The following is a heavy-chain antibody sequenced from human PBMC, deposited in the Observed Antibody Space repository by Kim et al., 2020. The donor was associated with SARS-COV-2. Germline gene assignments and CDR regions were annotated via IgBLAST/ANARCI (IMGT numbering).Heavy chain of an antibody. J-gene: IGHJ3*02. V-gene: IGHV1-18*01. D-gene: IGHD3-10*01. CDR2: ISAYNGNT. Sequence: ASVKVSCKASGYTFTSYGISWVRQAPGQGLEWMGWISAYNGNTNYAQKLQGRVTMTTDTSTSTAYMELRSLRSDDTAVYYCATASGGVLLWFGGPDAFDIWGQGTMVTVSS. CDR1: GYTFTSYG. CDR3: ATASGGVLLWFGGPDAFDI.